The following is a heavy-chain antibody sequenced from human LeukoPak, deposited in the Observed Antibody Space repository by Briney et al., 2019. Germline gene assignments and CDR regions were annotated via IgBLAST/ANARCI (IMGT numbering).Heavy chain of an antibody. V-gene: IGHV3-23*01. CDR2: ISGSGGST. CDR1: GFTFSSYA. D-gene: IGHD3-3*01. CDR3: AKSDFWSGYNWFDP. Sequence: GGSLRPSCAASGFTFSSYAMSWVRQAPGKGLEWVSAISGSGGSTYYADSVKGRFTISRDNSKNTLYLQMNSLRAEDTAVYYCAKSDFWSGYNWFDPWGQGTLLTLSS. J-gene: IGHJ5*02.